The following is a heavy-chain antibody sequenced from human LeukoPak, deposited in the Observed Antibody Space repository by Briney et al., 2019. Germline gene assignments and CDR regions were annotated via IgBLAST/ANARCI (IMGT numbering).Heavy chain of an antibody. CDR3: ARDFRTGFDY. CDR2: ISAYNGNT. V-gene: IGHV1-18*04. CDR1: GYTFTAYF. J-gene: IGHJ4*02. D-gene: IGHD7-27*01. Sequence: ASVKVSCKASGYTFTAYFMYWVRQAPGQGLEWMGWISAYNGNTHYAQKLQGRVTMTTDTSTTTAYMELRSLRSDDTAVYYCARDFRTGFDYWGQGTLVTVSS.